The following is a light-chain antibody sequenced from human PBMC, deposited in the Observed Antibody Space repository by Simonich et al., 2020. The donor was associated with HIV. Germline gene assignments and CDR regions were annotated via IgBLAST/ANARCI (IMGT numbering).Light chain of an antibody. Sequence: IQLTQSPSFLSASVGDRVTITCRASQGISNYLAWYQQKPGKAPKLLIYVASTLQSGVPSRFSGSGSGTEFTLTISSLQPEDFATYYCQQLNSYPPFTFGPGTKVDIK. CDR3: QQLNSYPPFT. CDR2: VAS. J-gene: IGKJ3*01. CDR1: QGISNY. V-gene: IGKV1-9*01.